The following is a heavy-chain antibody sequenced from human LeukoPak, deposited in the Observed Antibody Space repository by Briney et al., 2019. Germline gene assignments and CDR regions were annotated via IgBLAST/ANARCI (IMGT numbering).Heavy chain of an antibody. CDR3: AREGYSGYGGPAGYYYYDMDV. CDR2: INPNSGGT. J-gene: IGHJ6*02. V-gene: IGHV1-2*02. CDR1: GYTFTGYY. Sequence: ASVRVSCKASGYTFTGYYMHWVRQAPGQGLEWMGWINPNSGGTNYAQKFQGRVTMTRDTSISTAYMELSRLRSDDTAVYYCAREGYSGYGGPAGYYYYDMDVWGQGTTVTVSS. D-gene: IGHD5-12*01.